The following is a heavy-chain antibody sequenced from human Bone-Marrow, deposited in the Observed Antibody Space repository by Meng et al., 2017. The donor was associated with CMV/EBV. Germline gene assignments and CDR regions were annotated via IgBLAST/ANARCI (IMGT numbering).Heavy chain of an antibody. CDR1: GFSLSTSGVG. D-gene: IGHD3-3*01. CDR2: IYWNDDK. CDR3: AHDGGAYDDFWSGYYTRYYYYGMDV. Sequence: SGPTLVKPTQTLTLTCTFSGFSLSTSGVGVGWIRQPPGKALEWLALIYWNDDKRYSPSLKSRLTITKDTSKNQVVLTMTNMDPVDTATYYCAHDGGAYDDFWSGYYTRYYYYGMDVWGQGTTVTVSS. J-gene: IGHJ6*02. V-gene: IGHV2-5*01.